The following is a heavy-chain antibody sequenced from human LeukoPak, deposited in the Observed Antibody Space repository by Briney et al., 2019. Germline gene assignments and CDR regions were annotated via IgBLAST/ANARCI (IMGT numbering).Heavy chain of an antibody. J-gene: IGHJ6*02. CDR1: GGSISSSSYY. Sequence: SETLSLTCTVSGGSISSSSYYWGWIRQPPGKGLEWIGSIYYSGSTYYNPSLKSRVTISVDTSKSQFSLKLSSVTAADTAVYHCARDNWNYGSSMDVWGQGATVTVSS. CDR3: ARDNWNYGSSMDV. CDR2: IYYSGST. D-gene: IGHD1-7*01. V-gene: IGHV4-39*07.